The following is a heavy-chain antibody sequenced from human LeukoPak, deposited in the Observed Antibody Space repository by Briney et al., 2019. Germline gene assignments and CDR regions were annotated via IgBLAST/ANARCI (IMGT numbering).Heavy chain of an antibody. J-gene: IGHJ6*03. V-gene: IGHV4-59*12. CDR1: GGPISSYY. Sequence: SETLSLTCTVSGGPISSYYWSWIRQPPGKGLEWIGTIYYSGTTYYNPSLKSRVTISLDTSKNQFSLKLSSVTAADTAIYYCARDFSSSSTVYYYYYMDVWGKGTTVTVSS. CDR3: ARDFSSSSTVYYYYYMDV. CDR2: IYYSGTT. D-gene: IGHD6-6*01.